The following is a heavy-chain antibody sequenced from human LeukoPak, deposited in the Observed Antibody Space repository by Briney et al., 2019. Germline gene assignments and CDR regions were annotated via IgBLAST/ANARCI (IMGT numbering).Heavy chain of an antibody. D-gene: IGHD3-10*01. J-gene: IGHJ4*02. CDR1: GFTFSSYA. CDR2: ISGSGGST. V-gene: IGHV3-23*01. CDR3: AKDNYGSGSYYSYYFDY. Sequence: PGESLRLSCAASGFTFSSYAMSWVRQAPGKGLEWVSAISGSGGSTYYADSVKGRFTISRDNSKNTLYLQMNSLRAEDTAVYYCAKDNYGSGSYYSYYFDYWGQGTLVTVSS.